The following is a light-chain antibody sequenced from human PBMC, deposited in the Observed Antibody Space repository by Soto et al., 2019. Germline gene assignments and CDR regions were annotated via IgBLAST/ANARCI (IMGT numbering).Light chain of an antibody. CDR3: SSYTSSSTPRV. CDR2: DVN. Sequence: QSVLTQPRSVSGSPGQSVTISCTGTSSDVGGYNYVSWYQQHPDKAPKLMIFDVNNRPSGVSDRFSGSKSGNTASLTISGLQAEDEADYYCSSYTSSSTPRVFGTGTKVTVL. J-gene: IGLJ1*01. V-gene: IGLV2-11*01. CDR1: SSDVGGYNY.